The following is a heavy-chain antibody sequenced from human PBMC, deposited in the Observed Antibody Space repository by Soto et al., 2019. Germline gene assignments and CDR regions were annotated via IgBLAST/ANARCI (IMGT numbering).Heavy chain of an antibody. J-gene: IGHJ4*02. Sequence: QVQLQESGPGLVKPSQTLSLTCTVSGASISSDGYYWTWVRQHPGKGLEWIGYIYHSGSTYYKPSLKXRLTLSXXTSKNPFSLKLSSMTAADTAVYFCARVNGRYGDYGGCDLDYWGQGTLVTVSS. V-gene: IGHV4-31*03. CDR2: IYHSGST. D-gene: IGHD4-17*01. CDR3: ARVNGRYGDYGGCDLDY. CDR1: GASISSDGYY.